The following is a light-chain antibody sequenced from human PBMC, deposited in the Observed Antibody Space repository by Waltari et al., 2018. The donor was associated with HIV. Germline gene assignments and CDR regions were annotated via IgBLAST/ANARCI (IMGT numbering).Light chain of an antibody. J-gene: IGLJ2*01. V-gene: IGLV2-11*01. CDR2: QVN. Sequence: QSALTQPRSVSGSPGQSVTISCTGTNSDVGSYTLVSWYQHHPGKVPKIMIYQVNNRPSGVPDRFSGSKSGNTASLTVSGLQPEDEADYYCCLYTGDYVIFGGGTKLTVL. CDR1: NSDVGSYTL. CDR3: CLYTGDYVI.